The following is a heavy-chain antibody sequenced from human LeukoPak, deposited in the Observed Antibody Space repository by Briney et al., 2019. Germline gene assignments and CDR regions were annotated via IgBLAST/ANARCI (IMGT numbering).Heavy chain of an antibody. V-gene: IGHV1-69*05. Sequence: PEASVKVSCKASGGTFSSSAISWVRQAPGQGLEWMGGIIPIFGTANYAQKFQGRVTITTDESTSTAYMELSSLRSEDTAVYYCARAVSSIASRAYNYFYMDVWGKGTTVTVSS. J-gene: IGHJ6*03. D-gene: IGHD6-6*01. CDR2: IIPIFGTA. CDR3: ARAVSSIASRAYNYFYMDV. CDR1: GGTFSSSA.